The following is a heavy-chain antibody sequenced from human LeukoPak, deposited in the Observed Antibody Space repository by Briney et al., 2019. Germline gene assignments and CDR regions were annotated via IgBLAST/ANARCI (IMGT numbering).Heavy chain of an antibody. CDR1: GYSFTSHG. D-gene: IGHD4-11*01. CDR3: ARGGYSDSDYYFDY. J-gene: IGHJ4*02. V-gene: IGHV1-18*01. CDR2: ISAYNGNT. Sequence: ASVKVSCKASGYSFTSHGISWVRQAPGQGLEWMGWISAYNGNTNYAQKLQGRVTMTTDTSTSTAYMELRSLSSDDTAVYYCARGGYSDSDYYFDYWGQGTLVTVSS.